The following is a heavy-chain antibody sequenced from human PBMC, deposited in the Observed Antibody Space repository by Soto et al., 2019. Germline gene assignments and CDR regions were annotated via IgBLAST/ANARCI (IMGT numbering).Heavy chain of an antibody. D-gene: IGHD5-18*01. V-gene: IGHV4-34*01. CDR3: ARRGYSYGLDY. CDR1: GGSFSDYY. Sequence: QVQLQQWGAGLLKPSETLSLTCAVYGGSFSDYYWSWIRQPPGKGLEWIGEINHSGSTNYNPSLKSRVTISVDTSKNQFSLKLSSVTAADTAVYYCARRGYSYGLDYWGQGTLVTVSS. CDR2: INHSGST. J-gene: IGHJ4*02.